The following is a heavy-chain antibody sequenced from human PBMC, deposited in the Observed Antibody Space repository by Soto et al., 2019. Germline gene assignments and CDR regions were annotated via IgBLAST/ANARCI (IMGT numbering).Heavy chain of an antibody. J-gene: IGHJ3*02. D-gene: IGHD3-22*01. CDR1: GYTFTSYG. CDR2: ISAYNGNT. V-gene: IGHV1-18*01. CDR3: VFFFIMIVGFTGALVVLDI. Sequence: ASVKVSCKASGYTFTSYGISWVRQAPGQGLEWMGWISAYNGNTNYAQKLQGRVTMTTDTSTSTAYMELRSLRSDDTAVYYCVFFFIMIVGFTGALVVLDIWAKGKWVPVS.